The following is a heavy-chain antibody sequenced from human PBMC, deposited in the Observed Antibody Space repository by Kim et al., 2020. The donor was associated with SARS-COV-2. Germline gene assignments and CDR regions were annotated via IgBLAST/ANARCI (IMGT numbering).Heavy chain of an antibody. V-gene: IGHV4-39*01. D-gene: IGHD3-3*01. CDR1: GGSISSSSYY. Sequence: SETLSLTCTVSGGSISSSSYYWGWIRPPPGKGLEWIVSIYDSGSTYYNPSLKSRITISVYTSKNQFSLTLSSVTAADAAVYDCAIDESDFWRGHHIDVWG. CDR2: IYDSGST. J-gene: IGHJ6*03. CDR3: AIDESDFWRGHHIDV.